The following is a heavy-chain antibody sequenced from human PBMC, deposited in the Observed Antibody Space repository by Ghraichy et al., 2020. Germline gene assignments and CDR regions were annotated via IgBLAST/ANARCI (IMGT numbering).Heavy chain of an antibody. D-gene: IGHD6-19*01. CDR1: GGSISSYY. J-gene: IGHJ2*01. V-gene: IGHV4-59*01. CDR2: IYYSGST. CDR3: ARMDLSSSGWYGTNWYFDL. Sequence: AETLSLTCTVSGGSISSYYWSWIRQPPGKGLEWIGYIYYSGSTNYNPSLKSRVTISVDTSKNQFSLKLSSVTAADTAVYYCARMDLSSSGWYGTNWYFDLWGRGTLVTVSS.